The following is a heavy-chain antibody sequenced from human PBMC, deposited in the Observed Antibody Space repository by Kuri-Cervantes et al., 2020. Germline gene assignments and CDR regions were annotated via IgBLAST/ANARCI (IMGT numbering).Heavy chain of an antibody. V-gene: IGHV4-61*05. CDR3: ARVLSTTYYYMDV. D-gene: IGHD4-11*01. J-gene: IGHJ6*03. CDR1: GGSISSSSYY. Sequence: SETLSLTCTVSGGSISSSSYYWGWIRQPPGKGLEWIGHIYFTGSTKYNPPLKSRVTISLDVSKNQCSLKLGSVTAADTAVYYCARVLSTTYYYMDVWGKGATVTVSS. CDR2: IYFTGST.